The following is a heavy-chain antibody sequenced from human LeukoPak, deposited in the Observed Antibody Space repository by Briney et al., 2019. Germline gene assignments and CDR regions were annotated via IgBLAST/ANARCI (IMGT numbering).Heavy chain of an antibody. CDR1: GFTFSNYA. V-gene: IGHV3-23*01. CDR2: ITGSGTST. CDR3: VIWGDYDVLTGYYAPDY. J-gene: IGHJ4*02. Sequence: GGSLRLSCVASGFTFSNYAMSWVRQAPGKGLEWVSAITGSGTSTYYAGSLKGRFTISRDNSKNTVFLQMNSLRHEDTAIYYCVIWGDYDVLTGYYAPDYWGQGTLVTVSS. D-gene: IGHD3-9*01.